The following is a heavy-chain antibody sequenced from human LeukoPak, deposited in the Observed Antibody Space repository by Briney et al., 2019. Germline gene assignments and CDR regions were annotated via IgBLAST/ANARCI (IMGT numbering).Heavy chain of an antibody. CDR3: ARDFSEIESSGYYYFDY. V-gene: IGHV4-59*01. Sequence: SETLSLTCTVSGGSISGYYWSWIRQPPGKGLEWIGYIYYSESTNYNPSLKSRVTISVDTSKNQFSLKLTSVTAADTAVYYCARDFSEIESSGYYYFDYWGQGTLVTVSS. D-gene: IGHD3-22*01. CDR2: IYYSEST. J-gene: IGHJ4*02. CDR1: GGSISGYY.